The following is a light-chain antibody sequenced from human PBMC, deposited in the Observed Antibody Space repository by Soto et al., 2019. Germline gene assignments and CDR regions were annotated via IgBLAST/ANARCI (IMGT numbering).Light chain of an antibody. J-gene: IGKJ2*01. CDR2: DAS. CDR1: QSISSW. CDR3: QQYSSYLYT. V-gene: IGKV1-5*01. Sequence: DIQMTQSPSTLSAYVGDRVTITCRASQSISSWLAWYQQKPGKAPKLLIYDASTLESGVPSRFSGSGSETEFTLTISSLQPDDFATYYCQQYSSYLYTFGQGTKLEIK.